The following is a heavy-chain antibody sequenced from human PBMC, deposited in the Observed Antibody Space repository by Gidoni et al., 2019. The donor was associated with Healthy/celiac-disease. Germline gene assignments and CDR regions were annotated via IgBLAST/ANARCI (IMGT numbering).Heavy chain of an antibody. CDR2: IIPIFCTA. CDR1: GGTFSSYA. Sequence: QVQLVQSGAEVKKAGSSVKVSCKASGGTFSSYAISWVRQAPGQGLEWMGGIIPIFCTANYAQKFQGRVTITADESTSTAYMELSSLRSEDTAVYYCARARGRLTSYGMDVWGQGTTVTVSS. V-gene: IGHV1-69*01. CDR3: ARARGRLTSYGMDV. D-gene: IGHD3-16*01. J-gene: IGHJ6*02.